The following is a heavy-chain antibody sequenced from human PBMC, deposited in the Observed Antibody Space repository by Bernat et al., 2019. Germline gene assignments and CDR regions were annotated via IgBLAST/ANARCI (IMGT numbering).Heavy chain of an antibody. CDR2: IYYSGST. CDR1: GGSISSYY. J-gene: IGHJ5*02. Sequence: QVQLQESGPGLVKPSETLSLTCTVSGGSISSYYWSWIRQPPGKGLEWIGYIYYSGSTNYNPSRKSRVTISVDTSKSQFSQKLSSVTAADAAVDYWARGGGVCSSTSCYAGWFDPWGQGTLVTVSS. D-gene: IGHD2-2*01. CDR3: ARGGGVCSSTSCYAGWFDP. V-gene: IGHV4-59*01.